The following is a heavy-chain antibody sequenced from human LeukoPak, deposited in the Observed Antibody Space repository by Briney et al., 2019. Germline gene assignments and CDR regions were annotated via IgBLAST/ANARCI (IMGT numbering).Heavy chain of an antibody. CDR3: ARDDYYDSSGYHPTS. D-gene: IGHD3-22*01. V-gene: IGHV3-48*01. J-gene: IGHJ5*02. CDR1: GFTFRNFA. CDR2: TSNRGNTI. Sequence: GGSLRLSCAASGFTFRNFAMNWVRQAPGKGLEWVSYTSNRGNTIYYADSVKGRFTISRDNAKNSLYLEMKSLRVEDTAVYYCARDDYYDSSGYHPTSWGQGTLVTVSS.